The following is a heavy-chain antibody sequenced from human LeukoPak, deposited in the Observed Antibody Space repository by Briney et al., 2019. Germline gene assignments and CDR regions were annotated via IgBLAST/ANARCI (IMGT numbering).Heavy chain of an antibody. CDR1: GGSISSYY. J-gene: IGHJ3*02. CDR3: ARALRLWGGNSGIAFDI. V-gene: IGHV4-59*01. D-gene: IGHD4-23*01. Sequence: SETLSLTCTVSGGSISSYYWSWIRQPPGKGLEWIGYIYNSGSTNYNHSLKSRVTISEDMSNNQFSLKLSSVTAADTGVYYCARALRLWGGNSGIAFDIWGQGTMVTVSS. CDR2: IYNSGST.